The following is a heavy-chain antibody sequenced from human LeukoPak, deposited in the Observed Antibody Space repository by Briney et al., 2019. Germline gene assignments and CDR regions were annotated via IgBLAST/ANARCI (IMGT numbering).Heavy chain of an antibody. D-gene: IGHD6-19*01. V-gene: IGHV1-46*02. CDR3: AREGWVAGTDG. CDR2: INPSDDST. CDR1: GYTFNSSY. J-gene: IGHJ4*02. Sequence: GASVKVSCKASGYTFNSSYMHWVRQAPGQGLEWMGIINPSDDSTRYAQKFQGRVTMTKDTSTSTAYMELSSLRSEDTAVYYCAREGWVAGTDGWGQGTLVTVSS.